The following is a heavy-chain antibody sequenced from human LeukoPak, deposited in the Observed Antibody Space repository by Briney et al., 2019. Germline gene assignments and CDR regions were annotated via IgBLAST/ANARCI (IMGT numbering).Heavy chain of an antibody. CDR3: ARDPDFILFCCDPSFDI. CDR1: GYTFTSYG. J-gene: IGHJ3*02. Sequence: GASVKVSCKASGYTFTSYGISWVRQAPGQGLEWMGWISAYNGNTNYVQKLQGRVTMTTDTSTSTAYMELRSLRSDDTAVYYCARDPDFILFCCDPSFDIWGQGTMVTVSS. V-gene: IGHV1-18*01. D-gene: IGHD3-9*01. CDR2: ISAYNGNT.